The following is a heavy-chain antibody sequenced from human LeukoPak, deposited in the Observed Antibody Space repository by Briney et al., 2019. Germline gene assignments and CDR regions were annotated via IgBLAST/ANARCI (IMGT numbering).Heavy chain of an antibody. CDR2: ISSSSSYI. CDR1: GFTFSSYS. V-gene: IGHV3-21*01. J-gene: IGHJ6*03. D-gene: IGHD5-12*01. Sequence: GGSLRLCCSASGFTFSSYSMNWVRQAPGQGLKWVSSISSSSSYIYYADSVKGRFTISRDNAKNSLYLQMNSLRAEDTAVYYCARGRGRGYSGYDRDYMDVWGKGTTVTVSS. CDR3: ARGRGRGYSGYDRDYMDV.